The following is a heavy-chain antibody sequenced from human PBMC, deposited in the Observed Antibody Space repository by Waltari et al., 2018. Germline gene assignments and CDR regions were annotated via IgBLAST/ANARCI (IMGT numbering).Heavy chain of an antibody. CDR2: GSYSGTT. Sequence: QLQLQESGPRLVRPSETLSLICRVSGVYITSNRHYFAWIPQSPGQGLEWIGTGSYSGTTYISPSLKSRVSVSRDTSKNQVALILGSVTAADMAFYYCATYIGASVGTAAFDVWGQGTMVTVSS. V-gene: IGHV4-39*01. CDR1: GVYITSNRHY. CDR3: ATYIGASVGTAAFDV. J-gene: IGHJ3*01. D-gene: IGHD5-12*01.